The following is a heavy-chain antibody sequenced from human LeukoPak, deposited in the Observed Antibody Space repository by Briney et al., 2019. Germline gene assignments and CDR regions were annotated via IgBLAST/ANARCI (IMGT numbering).Heavy chain of an antibody. CDR1: GFTFSSYW. D-gene: IGHD2-15*01. CDR2: INSDGSST. J-gene: IGHJ3*02. V-gene: IGHV3-74*01. Sequence: GGSLRRPCAASGFTFSSYWMHWVRQAPGKGLVWVSRINSDGSSTSYADSVKGRFTISRDNAKNTLYLQMNSLRAEDTAVYYCARGGGRNAFDIWGQGTMVTVSS. CDR3: ARGGGRNAFDI.